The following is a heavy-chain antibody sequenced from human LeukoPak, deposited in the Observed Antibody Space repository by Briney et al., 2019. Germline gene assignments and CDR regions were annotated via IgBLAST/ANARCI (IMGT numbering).Heavy chain of an antibody. CDR2: VSADNGET. V-gene: IGHV1-18*01. Sequence: ASVKVSCKASGYSFNTYGISWVRQAPGQGLEWMGWVSADNGETNYAQKFQGRVTMTRDTSTSTAYMELRSLRSDDTAVYYCARDYQLLLLWDCFDPWGQGTLVSASS. J-gene: IGHJ5*02. CDR1: GYSFNTYG. D-gene: IGHD2-2*01. CDR3: ARDYQLLLLWDCFDP.